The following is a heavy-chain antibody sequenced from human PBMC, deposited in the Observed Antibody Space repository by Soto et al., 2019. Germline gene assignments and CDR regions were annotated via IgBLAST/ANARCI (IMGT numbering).Heavy chain of an antibody. D-gene: IGHD3-16*02. CDR3: ARLSTTPYYYYYGMDV. J-gene: IGHJ6*02. CDR1: GYSFTSYW. V-gene: IGHV5-10-1*01. CDR2: IDPSDSYT. Sequence: PGESLKISCKGSGYSFTSYWISWVRQMPGKGLEWMGRIDPSDSYTNYSPSFQGHVTISADKSISTAYLQWSSLKASDTAMYYCARLSTTPYYYYYGMDVWGQGTTVTVSS.